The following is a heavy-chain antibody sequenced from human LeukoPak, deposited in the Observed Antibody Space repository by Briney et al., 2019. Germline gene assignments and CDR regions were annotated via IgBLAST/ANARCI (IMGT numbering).Heavy chain of an antibody. CDR1: GFTFSTYW. J-gene: IGHJ6*03. Sequence: GGSLRLSCAASGFTFSTYWMHWVRQAPGKGLVWVSRINSDGSSTSYADSVKGRFTISRDNAKNTLYLQMNSLRAEDTAVYYCASLVDSTMVNPPKGYYYYYYLDVWGKGTTVTVSS. CDR2: INSDGSST. D-gene: IGHD5-18*01. CDR3: ASLVDSTMVNPPKGYYYYYYLDV. V-gene: IGHV3-74*01.